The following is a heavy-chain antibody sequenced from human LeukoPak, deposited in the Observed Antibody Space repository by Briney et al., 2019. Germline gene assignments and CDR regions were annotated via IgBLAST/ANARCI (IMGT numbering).Heavy chain of an antibody. V-gene: IGHV3-33*01. CDR3: ARSRAVVPAAKSNYYGMDV. CDR1: GFTFSSYG. Sequence: GGSLRLSCAASGFTFSSYGMHWVRQAPGKGLEWVAVIWYDGSNKYYADSVKGRFTISRDNSKNTLYLQMNSLRAEDTAVYYCARSRAVVPAAKSNYYGMDVWGQGTTVTVSS. D-gene: IGHD2-2*01. J-gene: IGHJ6*02. CDR2: IWYDGSNK.